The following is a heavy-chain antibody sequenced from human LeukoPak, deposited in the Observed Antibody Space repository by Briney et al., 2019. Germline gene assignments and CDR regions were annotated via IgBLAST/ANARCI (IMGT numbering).Heavy chain of an antibody. CDR3: AGISSSWYMSEYFQH. CDR1: GGSISSSSYY. CDR2: IYYSGST. D-gene: IGHD6-13*01. Sequence: SETLSLTCTVSGGSISSSSYYWGWIRQPPGKGLEWIGSIYYSGSTYYSPSLKSRVTISVDTSKNQFSLKLSSVTAADTAVYYCAGISSSWYMSEYFQHWGQGTLVTVSS. J-gene: IGHJ1*01. V-gene: IGHV4-39*01.